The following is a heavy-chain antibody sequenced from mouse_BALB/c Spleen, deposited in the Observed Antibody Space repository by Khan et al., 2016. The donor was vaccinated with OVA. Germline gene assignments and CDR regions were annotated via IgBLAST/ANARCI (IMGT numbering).Heavy chain of an antibody. V-gene: IGHV2-6-1*01. Sequence: QMQLEESGPGLAAPSQSLSITCTISGFSLTNYGVHWIRQPPGKGLEWLVVIWSDGSTTYNSALQSRLTITKDNYQSQVFLKMNGLQTDDTAIYFCARQPYYHYNIMDYWGQGTSVTVSS. CDR2: IWSDGST. D-gene: IGHD2-10*01. CDR3: ARQPYYHYNIMDY. CDR1: GFSLTNYG. J-gene: IGHJ4*01.